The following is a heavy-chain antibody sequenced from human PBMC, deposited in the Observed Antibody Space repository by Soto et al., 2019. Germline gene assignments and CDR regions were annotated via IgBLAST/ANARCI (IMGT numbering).Heavy chain of an antibody. CDR1: GFTFSSYG. CDR2: IWYDRSNE. J-gene: IGHJ6*02. V-gene: IGHV3-33*01. D-gene: IGHD2-2*01. CDR3: ARALLGYCSSTNCPIPYYYYGMDV. Sequence: PGGSLRLSCAASGFTFSSYGMHWVRQAPGEGLEWVSVIWYDRSNEYYAYSVKGRFTISRENSKNTLYLQMNSLRAEDTAVYYCARALLGYCSSTNCPIPYYYYGMDVWGQGTTVTVSS.